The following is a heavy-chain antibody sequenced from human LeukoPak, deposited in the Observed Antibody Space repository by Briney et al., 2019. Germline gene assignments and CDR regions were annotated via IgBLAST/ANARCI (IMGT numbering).Heavy chain of an antibody. Sequence: PSETLSLTCAVFGGSFSGYYWSWSRQPPGKGLEWIGEINHSGSTNYNPSLKSRVTISVDTSKNQFSLKLSAVPAADTAVYYCARVPIFGVALDAYDIWGQGTMVTVSS. CDR3: ARVPIFGVALDAYDI. V-gene: IGHV4-34*01. CDR2: INHSGST. CDR1: GGSFSGYY. D-gene: IGHD3-3*02. J-gene: IGHJ3*02.